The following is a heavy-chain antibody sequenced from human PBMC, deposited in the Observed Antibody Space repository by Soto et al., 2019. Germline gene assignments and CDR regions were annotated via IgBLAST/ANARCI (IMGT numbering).Heavy chain of an antibody. Sequence: EVQLLESGGGLVQPGGSLRLSCAASGFTFSSYAMSWVRQAPGKGLEWVSAISGSGGSTYYADSVKGRFTISRDNSKNTLYLQMNSLRAEDTAVYYCAKNPKRKRGYSYGFDYWGQGTQVTVSS. D-gene: IGHD5-18*01. J-gene: IGHJ4*02. V-gene: IGHV3-23*01. CDR3: AKNPKRKRGYSYGFDY. CDR2: ISGSGGST. CDR1: GFTFSSYA.